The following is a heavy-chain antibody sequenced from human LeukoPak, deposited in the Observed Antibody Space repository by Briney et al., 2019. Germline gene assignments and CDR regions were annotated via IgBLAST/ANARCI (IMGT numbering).Heavy chain of an antibody. CDR3: AKPTKMTTVVTAYFDY. CDR1: GFTFSSYA. D-gene: IGHD4-23*01. CDR2: ISGSGGST. Sequence: GRSLRLSCAASGFTFSSYAMSWVRQAPGKGLEWVSAISGSGGSTYYADSVKGRFTISRDNSKNTLYLQMNSLRAEDTAVYYCAKPTKMTTVVTAYFDYWGQGTLVTVSS. V-gene: IGHV3-23*01. J-gene: IGHJ4*02.